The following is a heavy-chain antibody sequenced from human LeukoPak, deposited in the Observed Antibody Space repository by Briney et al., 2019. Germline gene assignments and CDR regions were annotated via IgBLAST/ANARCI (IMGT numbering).Heavy chain of an antibody. CDR1: GFTFSSYG. Sequence: PGGSLRLSCAASGFTFSSYGMHWVRQAPGKGREWVEVIWYDGSNKYYADSVKGRFTISRDNSKNTLYLQMNSLRAEDTAVYYCAKDRETYYYDSSGLDYWGQGTLVTVSS. CDR2: IWYDGSNK. D-gene: IGHD3-22*01. CDR3: AKDRETYYYDSSGLDY. V-gene: IGHV3-33*06. J-gene: IGHJ4*02.